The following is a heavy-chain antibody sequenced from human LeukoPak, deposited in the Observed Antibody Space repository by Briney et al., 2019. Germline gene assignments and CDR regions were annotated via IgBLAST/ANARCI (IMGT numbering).Heavy chain of an antibody. CDR2: VXXSGXR. J-gene: IGHJ4*02. V-gene: IGHV4-39*01. CDR1: GGSISSSSYX. Sequence: SETLSLTCTVSGGSISSSSYXWXXXRQPXXXXXXXXGXVXXSGXRXXNPXLKSRVTIFEDTSKNQFSLKLSSVTAADTAVYYCARLRYDILTGCFDYWGQGTLVTVSS. CDR3: ARLRYDILTGCFDY. D-gene: IGHD3-9*01.